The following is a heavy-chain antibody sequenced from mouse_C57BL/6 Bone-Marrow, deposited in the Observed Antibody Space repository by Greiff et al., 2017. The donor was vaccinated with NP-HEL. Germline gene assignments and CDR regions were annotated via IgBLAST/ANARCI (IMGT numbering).Heavy chain of an antibody. CDR3: ARSTTVVARDY. J-gene: IGHJ2*01. CDR1: GYAFTNYL. V-gene: IGHV1-54*01. CDR2: INPGSGGT. D-gene: IGHD1-1*01. Sequence: VQLQQSGAELVRPGTSVKVSCKASGYAFTNYLIEWVKQRPGQGLEWIGVINPGSGGTNYNEKFKGKATLTADKSSSTAYMQLSSLTSEDSAVYVCARSTTVVARDYWGQGTTLTVSS.